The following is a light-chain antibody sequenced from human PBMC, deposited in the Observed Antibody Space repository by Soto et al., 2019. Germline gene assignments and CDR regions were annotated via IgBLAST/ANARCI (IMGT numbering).Light chain of an antibody. CDR3: QQYNSYPCT. V-gene: IGKV1-5*03. Sequence: DIQMTQSPSTLSASVGDRVTITCRASQSISSWLAWYQQKPGKAPKVLIYKASNLESGVPSRFSGSGSGTEFTLTISSLQPDDFSTYYCQQYNSYPCTFGQGTKLDIK. J-gene: IGKJ2*02. CDR2: KAS. CDR1: QSISSW.